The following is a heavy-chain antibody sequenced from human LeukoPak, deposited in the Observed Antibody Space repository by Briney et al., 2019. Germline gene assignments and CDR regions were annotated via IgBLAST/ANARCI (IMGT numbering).Heavy chain of an antibody. CDR1: GGSISSYY. D-gene: IGHD3-16*01. CDR3: ARGRYGWLPFDY. CDR2: IYYSGST. V-gene: IGHV4-59*01. Sequence: TSETLSLTCTVPGGSISSYYWSWVRQPPGKGLGWIGYIYYSGSTNYNPSLKSRVTISVDTSKNQFSLKLSSVTAADTAVYYCARGRYGWLPFDYWGQGTLVTVSS. J-gene: IGHJ4*02.